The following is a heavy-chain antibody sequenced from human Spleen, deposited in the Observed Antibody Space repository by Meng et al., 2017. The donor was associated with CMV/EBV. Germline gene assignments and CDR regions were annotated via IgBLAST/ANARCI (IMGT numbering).Heavy chain of an antibody. V-gene: IGHV1-18*01. Sequence: SGYTITRYGISWVRQAPGQGLEWMGWISAYNGNTNYAQKLQGRVTMTTDTSTSTAYMELRSLRSDDTAVYYCARRGRLIAAAGEFDYWGQGTLVTVSS. CDR1: GYTITRYG. CDR2: ISAYNGNT. D-gene: IGHD6-13*01. J-gene: IGHJ4*02. CDR3: ARRGRLIAAAGEFDY.